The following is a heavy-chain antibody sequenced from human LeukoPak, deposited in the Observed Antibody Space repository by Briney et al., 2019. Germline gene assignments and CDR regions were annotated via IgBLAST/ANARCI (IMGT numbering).Heavy chain of an antibody. J-gene: IGHJ4*02. Sequence: ASVKVSCKASGYTFTSYGISWVRQAPGQELEWMGWISAYNGNTNYAQKLQGRVTMTTDTSTSTAYMELRSLRSDDTAVYYCVGLGYYYDSSGYRYFDYWGQGTLVTVSS. CDR1: GYTFTSYG. V-gene: IGHV1-18*01. D-gene: IGHD3-22*01. CDR2: ISAYNGNT. CDR3: VGLGYYYDSSGYRYFDY.